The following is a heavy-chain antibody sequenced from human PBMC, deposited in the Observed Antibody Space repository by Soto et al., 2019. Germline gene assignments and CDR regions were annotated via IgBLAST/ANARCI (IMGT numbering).Heavy chain of an antibody. CDR1: GYTFPSCA. D-gene: IGHD3-3*01. V-gene: IGHV1-3*01. J-gene: IGHJ4*02. Sequence: ASVKGSCKASGYTFPSCARHWVRQAPGQRLEWMGWINAGNGHTKYSQKFQGRLTVTRDTSASTAYMELSSLRSEDTAVYYCARVYDNFWSGYHYWGQGTLVTVSS. CDR3: ARVYDNFWSGYHY. CDR2: INAGNGHT.